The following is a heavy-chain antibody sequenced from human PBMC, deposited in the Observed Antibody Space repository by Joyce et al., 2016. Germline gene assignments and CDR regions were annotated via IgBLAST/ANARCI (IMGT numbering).Heavy chain of an antibody. CDR1: GFPLATYT. D-gene: IGHD3-10*01. CDR2: MTSDGKKK. Sequence: QVQLVESGGGVVQPGSSLTLYCLAPGFPLATYTLHWVRQSPGKGLEWLAVMTSDGKKKFFADSVKGRLTISRDNSRNKVNRRVDRVTREDTAVYYCARNHYFGSGRFHSLDLWGQGTLVTVSS. J-gene: IGHJ4*02. V-gene: IGHV3-30*04. CDR3: ARNHYFGSGRFHSLDL.